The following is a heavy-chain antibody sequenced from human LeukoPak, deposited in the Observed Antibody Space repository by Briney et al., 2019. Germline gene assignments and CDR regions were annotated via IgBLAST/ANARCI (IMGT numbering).Heavy chain of an antibody. V-gene: IGHV1-18*01. CDR2: ISAYNGNT. J-gene: IGHJ4*02. Sequence: ASVKVSCKASGYTFTSYGISWVRQAPGQGLEWMGWISAYNGNTNYAQKLQGRVTMTRDTSISTAYMELSRLRSDDTAVYYCARGSEGSIFGVVITYYFDYWGQGTLVTVSS. D-gene: IGHD3-3*01. CDR3: ARGSEGSIFGVVITYYFDY. CDR1: GYTFTSYG.